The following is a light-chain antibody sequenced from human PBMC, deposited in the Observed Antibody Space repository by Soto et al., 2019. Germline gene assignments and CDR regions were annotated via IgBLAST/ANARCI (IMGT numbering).Light chain of an antibody. V-gene: IGKV3-20*01. CDR3: QQYGSSPPWT. CDR1: QSVSSSY. CDR2: GAS. J-gene: IGKJ1*01. Sequence: EVVLTQSPGTLSLSPGERATLSCRASQSVSSSYLAWYQQKPGQAPRLLIYGASSRATGIPDRFSGSGSGTDFTLTVSRLEPXDSAVYYCQQYGSSPPWTFGQGTKVDIK.